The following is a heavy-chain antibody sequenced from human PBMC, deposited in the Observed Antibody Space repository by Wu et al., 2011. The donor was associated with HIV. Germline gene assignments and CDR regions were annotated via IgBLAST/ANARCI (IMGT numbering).Heavy chain of an antibody. D-gene: IGHD6-19*01. Sequence: QVQLVQSGAEVREPGSSVKVSCQASGGTLRKYAFSWVRQAPGQGLEWVGGIVPVLGGSDYAQKFRGRFTITADESRTTVHMEMRSLRFDDTAVYYCARDLSGTFDLWGQGTLVTVSS. CDR1: GGTLRKYA. CDR3: ARDLSGTFDL. CDR2: IVPVLGGS. J-gene: IGHJ4*02. V-gene: IGHV1-69*01.